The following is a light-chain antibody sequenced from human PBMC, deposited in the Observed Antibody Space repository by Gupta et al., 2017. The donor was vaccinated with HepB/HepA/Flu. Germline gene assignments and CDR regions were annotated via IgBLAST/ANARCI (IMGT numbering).Light chain of an antibody. Sequence: EIVLTQSPGSLSLSPGERATLFCRASQRVTSKFFAWYQQKPGQTPRLLISGASSRATGIPDRFSGSGSGTEFTLTISRREPEDFAVYYCHQENNSPLTFGQGTRVDIK. CDR2: GAS. CDR3: HQENNSPLT. CDR1: QRVTSKF. V-gene: IGKV3-20*01. J-gene: IGKJ2*01.